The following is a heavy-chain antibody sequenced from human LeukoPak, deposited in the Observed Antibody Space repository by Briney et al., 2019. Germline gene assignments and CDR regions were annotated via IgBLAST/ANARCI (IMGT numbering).Heavy chain of an antibody. CDR1: GFTFSSYA. CDR3: ASSWAYFDS. D-gene: IGHD6-13*01. CDR2: ISGSGGT. V-gene: IGHV3-23*01. J-gene: IGHJ4*02. Sequence: GGSLRLSCAASGFTFSSYAMSWVRQAPGTGLEWVSTISGSGGTYYADSVKGRFTISRDNSKNTLYLQMNSLRAEDTAVYYCASSWAYFDSWGQGTLVTVSS.